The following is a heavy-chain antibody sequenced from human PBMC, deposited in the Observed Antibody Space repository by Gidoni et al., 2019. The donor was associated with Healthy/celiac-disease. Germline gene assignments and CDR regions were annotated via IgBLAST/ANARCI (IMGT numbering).Heavy chain of an antibody. D-gene: IGHD2-2*01. CDR3: AKEGLPAAQFGFDY. J-gene: IGHJ4*02. CDR2: ISDTGSNT. Sequence: EVQLLESGGGLVQPGGSLRLSCAASGFTFSSYAMSWVRQAPGKGLEWVSAISDTGSNTYYADSVKGRFTISRDNSKTTLYLQMNSLRDEDTAVYYCAKEGLPAAQFGFDYWGQGTLVTVSS. CDR1: GFTFSSYA. V-gene: IGHV3-23*01.